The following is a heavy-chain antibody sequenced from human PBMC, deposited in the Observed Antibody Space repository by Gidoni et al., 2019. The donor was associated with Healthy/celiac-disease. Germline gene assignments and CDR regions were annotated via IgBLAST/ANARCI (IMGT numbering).Heavy chain of an antibody. CDR3: ARAPHDRYYFDY. J-gene: IGHJ4*02. Sequence: QVQLVESGGGVVQPGRSLSSYCAASVFTFSSYGMHWVRQAPGKGLEWVAVIWYDGSNKYYADSVKGRFTISRDNSKNTLYLQMNSLRAEDTAVYYCARAPHDRYYFDYWGQGTLVTVSS. V-gene: IGHV3-33*01. CDR1: VFTFSSYG. CDR2: IWYDGSNK. D-gene: IGHD3-22*01.